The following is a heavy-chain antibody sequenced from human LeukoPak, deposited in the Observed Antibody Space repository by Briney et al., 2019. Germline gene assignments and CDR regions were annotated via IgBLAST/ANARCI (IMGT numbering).Heavy chain of an antibody. V-gene: IGHV1-8*01. D-gene: IGHD5-12*01. CDR3: ARGRGGYDPYYYYYGMDV. CDR2: MNPNSGNT. J-gene: IGHJ6*02. Sequence: ASVKVSCKASGYTFTSYDINWVRQATGQGLEWMGWMNPNSGNTGYAQKFQGRVTMTRNTSISTAYMELSSLRSEDTAVYYCARGRGGYDPYYYYYGMDVWGQGTTVTVSS. CDR1: GYTFTSYD.